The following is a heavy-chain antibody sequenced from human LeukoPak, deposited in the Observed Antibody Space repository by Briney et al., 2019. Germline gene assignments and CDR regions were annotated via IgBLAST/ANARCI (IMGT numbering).Heavy chain of an antibody. CDR2: IYYSGST. J-gene: IGHJ4*02. CDR3: ARLDEEGYYVPSY. Sequence: PSETLSLTCTVSGGSISSSSYYWGWIRQPPGKGLEWIGSIYYSGSTYYNPSLKSRVTISVDTSKNQFSLKLSSVTAADTAVYCCARLDEEGYYVPSYWGQGTLVTVSS. V-gene: IGHV4-39*01. CDR1: GGSISSSSYY. D-gene: IGHD3-10*02.